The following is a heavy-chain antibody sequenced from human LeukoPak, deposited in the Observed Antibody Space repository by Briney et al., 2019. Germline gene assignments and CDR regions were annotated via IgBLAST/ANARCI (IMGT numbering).Heavy chain of an antibody. Sequence: ASVKVSCKASGGTFSRYAISWVRQAPGQGLEWMGGIIPIFGTANYAQKFQGRVTMTEDTSTDTAYMELSSLRSEDTAVYYCATFTASYYDRRFDYWGQGTLVTVSS. CDR1: GGTFSRYA. D-gene: IGHD3-22*01. CDR2: IIPIFGTA. CDR3: ATFTASYYDRRFDY. V-gene: IGHV1-69*06. J-gene: IGHJ4*02.